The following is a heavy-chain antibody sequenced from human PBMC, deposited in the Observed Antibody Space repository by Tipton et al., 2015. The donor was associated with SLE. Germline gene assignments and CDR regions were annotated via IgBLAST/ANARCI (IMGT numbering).Heavy chain of an antibody. V-gene: IGHV3-48*03. CDR1: GFTFSGSE. D-gene: IGHD3-10*01. J-gene: IGHJ3*02. CDR3: AKDLLGGSFDI. CDR2: ISSRGDTI. Sequence: SLRLSCVASGFTFSGSEMNWVRLAPGKGLEWVSFISSRGDTIYYADSVKGRFTTSRDNAKNSLYLQMNSLRTEDTALYYCAKDLLGGSFDIWGQGTMVIVSS.